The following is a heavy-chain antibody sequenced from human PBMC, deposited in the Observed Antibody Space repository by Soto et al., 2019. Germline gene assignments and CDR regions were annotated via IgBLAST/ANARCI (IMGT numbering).Heavy chain of an antibody. CDR3: ARSGLRDFWSEPLHYYYYYGMDV. CDR1: VYTFTSYY. CDR2: INPSGGST. V-gene: IGHV1-46*01. Sequence: GXSVKVSCKASVYTFTSYYMHWVRQAPGQGLEWMGIINPSGGSTSYAQKFQGRVTMTRDTSTSTVYMELSSLRSEDTAVYYCARSGLRDFWSEPLHYYYYYGMDVWGQGTTVTVSS. J-gene: IGHJ6*02. D-gene: IGHD3-3*01.